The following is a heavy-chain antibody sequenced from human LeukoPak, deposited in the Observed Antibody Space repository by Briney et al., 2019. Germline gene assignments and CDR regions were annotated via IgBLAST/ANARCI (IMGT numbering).Heavy chain of an antibody. D-gene: IGHD6-13*01. CDR1: GYTFTGYY. Sequence: ASVKVSCKASGYTFTGYYIHWVRQAPGQGLEWMGWINPNSGGTNCAQRFQGRVTMTSDTSISTAYMELSRLRSDDTAVYYCVRDDAARSWYDFDYWGQGTLVTVSS. CDR3: VRDDAARSWYDFDY. V-gene: IGHV1-2*02. CDR2: INPNSGGT. J-gene: IGHJ4*02.